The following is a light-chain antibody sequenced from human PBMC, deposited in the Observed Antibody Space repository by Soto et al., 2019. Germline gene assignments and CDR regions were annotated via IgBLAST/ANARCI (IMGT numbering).Light chain of an antibody. CDR3: QSADTSGNSAV. CDR1: ALPRQY. CDR2: QDT. J-gene: IGLJ1*01. V-gene: IGLV3-25*02. Sequence: SYALTQPPSMSVSPGQTAVITCSGDALPRQYVYWFKQKPGQAPVLVIYQDTRRPPTIPARFSGSASGTTVSLTISGVQADDEADYYCQSADTSGNSAVFGPGTKATVL.